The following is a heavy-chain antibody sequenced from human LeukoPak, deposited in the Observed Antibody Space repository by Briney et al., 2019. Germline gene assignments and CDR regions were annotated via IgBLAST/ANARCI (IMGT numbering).Heavy chain of an antibody. Sequence: PSETLSLTCAVYGGSFSGYYWSWIRQPPGKGLEWIGEINHSGSTNYNPSLKSRVTISVDTSKNQFSLKLSSVTAAVTAVYYCAKDTYGSGSYYNRYFDYWGQGTLVTVSS. D-gene: IGHD3-10*01. CDR3: AKDTYGSGSYYNRYFDY. CDR1: GGSFSGYY. CDR2: INHSGST. J-gene: IGHJ4*02. V-gene: IGHV4-34*01.